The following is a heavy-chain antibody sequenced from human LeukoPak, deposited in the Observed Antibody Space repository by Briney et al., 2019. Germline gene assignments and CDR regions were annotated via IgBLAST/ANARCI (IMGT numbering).Heavy chain of an antibody. Sequence: GGSLRLSCAASGFTFSRNYMSWVRQAPGKGLEWISVIYSGGSTYYADSVKGRFTIARDNSKNTLYLQMNSLRAEDTAVYYCARVGDYNGLDVWGQGTTVTVSS. CDR3: ARVGDYNGLDV. CDR1: GFTFSRNY. J-gene: IGHJ6*02. CDR2: IYSGGST. D-gene: IGHD3-10*01. V-gene: IGHV3-53*01.